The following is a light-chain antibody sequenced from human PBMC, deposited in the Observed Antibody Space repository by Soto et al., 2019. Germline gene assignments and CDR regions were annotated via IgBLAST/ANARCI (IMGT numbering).Light chain of an antibody. CDR3: ASWDDSLNGHVL. V-gene: IGLV1-44*01. CDR1: SSNIGSNT. CDR2: SNN. Sequence: QSVLTQPPSASGTAGQRVTISCSGSSSNIGSNTVNWYQHLPGTAPKLLIYSNNQRPSGVPDRFSGSKSGTSASLAISGLQSEDEADYYCASWDDSLNGHVLFGGGTKLTVL. J-gene: IGLJ2*01.